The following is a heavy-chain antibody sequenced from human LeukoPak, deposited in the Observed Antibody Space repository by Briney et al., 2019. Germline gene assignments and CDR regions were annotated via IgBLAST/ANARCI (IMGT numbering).Heavy chain of an antibody. CDR2: INHSGST. CDR1: GWSFSRYY. J-gene: IGHJ3*02. V-gene: IGHV4-34*01. D-gene: IGHD3/OR15-3a*01. Sequence: SETLSLTCAVYGWSFSRYYWIWIRQPPGKGLEWIGEINHSGSTNYNPSLKSRVTISVDTSKNQFSLKLSSVTAADTAVYYCARVDDAFDIWGQGTMSPSLQ. CDR3: ARVDDAFDI.